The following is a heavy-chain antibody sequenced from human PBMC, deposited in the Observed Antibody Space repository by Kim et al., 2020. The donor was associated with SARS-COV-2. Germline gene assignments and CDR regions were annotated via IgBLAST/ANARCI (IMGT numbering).Heavy chain of an antibody. D-gene: IGHD3-10*01. J-gene: IGHJ4*02. V-gene: IGHV3-30*18. CDR1: GFTFSSYG. CDR3: AKDIRGVTYPDHFDY. CDR2: ISYDGSNK. Sequence: GGSLRLSCAASGFTFSSYGMHWVRQAPGKGLEWVAVISYDGSNKYYADSVKGRFTISRDNSKNTLYLQMNSLRAEDTAVYYCAKDIRGVTYPDHFDYWGQGTLVTVSS.